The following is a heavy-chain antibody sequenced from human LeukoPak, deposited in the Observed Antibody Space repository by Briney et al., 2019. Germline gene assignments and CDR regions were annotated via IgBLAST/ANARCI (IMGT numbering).Heavy chain of an antibody. CDR1: NXW. CDR3: TTWIVVVPAAIGPNYYYYGMDV. J-gene: IGHJ6*02. CDR2: XKXXTDGGTT. Sequence: NXWMSXVRQAPGKGLEWVXXXKXXTDGGTTDYAAPVKGRFTISRDESKNTLYLQMNSLKTEDTAVYYCTTWIVVVPAAIGPNYYYYGMDVWGQGTTVTVSS. V-gene: IGHV3-15*01. D-gene: IGHD2-2*01.